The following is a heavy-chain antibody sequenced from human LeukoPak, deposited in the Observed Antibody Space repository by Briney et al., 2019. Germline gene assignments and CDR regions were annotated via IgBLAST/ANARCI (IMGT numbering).Heavy chain of an antibody. Sequence: PGGSLKLSCTASGFTFSGSTVHWVRQASGKGLEWVGRMRSKANSFVTTYTTSVQGRFTISRDDSKNTAYLQMNSLRTEDTALYYCTTDQFNSLDIWGRGTMVTVSS. J-gene: IGHJ3*02. CDR3: TTDQFNSLDI. CDR2: MRSKANSFVT. D-gene: IGHD5-24*01. CDR1: GFTFSGST. V-gene: IGHV3-73*01.